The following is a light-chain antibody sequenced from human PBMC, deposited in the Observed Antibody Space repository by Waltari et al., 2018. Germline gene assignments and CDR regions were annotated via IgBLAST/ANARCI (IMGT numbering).Light chain of an antibody. CDR3: CSYAGSYV. CDR2: EVS. Sequence: QSALTQPRPVSGSPGQSVTISCTGTSSDVGGYNHVPCYQQHQGKAPKLMSYEVSKRPSGVPDRFSGSKSGHTASLTISGLQAEDEADYYCCSYAGSYVFGTGTKVTVL. V-gene: IGLV2-11*01. CDR1: SSDVGGYNH. J-gene: IGLJ1*01.